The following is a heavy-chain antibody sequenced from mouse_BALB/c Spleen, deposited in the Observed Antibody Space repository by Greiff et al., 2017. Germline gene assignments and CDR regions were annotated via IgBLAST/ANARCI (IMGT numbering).Heavy chain of an antibody. D-gene: IGHD1-3*01. J-gene: IGHJ3*01. V-gene: IGHV1-9*01. CDR3: ARKVGPGGFAY. CDR2: ILPGSGST. Sequence: QVQLQQSGAELMKPGASVKISCKATGYTFSSYWIEWVKQRPGHGLEWIGEILPGSGSTNYNEKFKGKATFTADTSSNTAYMQLSSLTSEDSAFYYCARKVGPGGFAYWGQGTLVTVSA. CDR1: GYTFSSYW.